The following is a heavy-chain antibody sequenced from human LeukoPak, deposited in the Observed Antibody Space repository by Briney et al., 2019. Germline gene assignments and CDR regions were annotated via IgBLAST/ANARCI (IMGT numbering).Heavy chain of an antibody. CDR2: IYYSGST. CDR3: ASSPEYYYDSSGYDDY. J-gene: IGHJ4*02. V-gene: IGHV4-4*02. D-gene: IGHD3-22*01. CDR1: GGSISSRNW. Sequence: SATLSLTCAVSGGSISSRNWWSWVRQPPGKGLEWIGSIYYSGSTYYNPSLKSRVTISVDTSKNQFSLKLSSVTAADTAVYYCASSPEYYYDSSGYDDYWGQGTLVTVSS.